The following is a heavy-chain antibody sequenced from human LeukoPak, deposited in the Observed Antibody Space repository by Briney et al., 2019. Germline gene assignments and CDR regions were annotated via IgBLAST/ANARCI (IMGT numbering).Heavy chain of an antibody. V-gene: IGHV4-39*01. J-gene: IGHJ4*02. CDR2: IYYSGST. CDR1: GGSISSRSYY. CDR3: ARQDEVVTNYFDY. Sequence: PSETLSLTCTVSGGSISSRSYYWGWIRQPPGKGRVWVGSIYYSGSTYYNPSPKSRVTISVDTSKNQFSLKLSSVTAADTAVYYCARQDEVVTNYFDYWGQGTLVTVSS. D-gene: IGHD3-22*01.